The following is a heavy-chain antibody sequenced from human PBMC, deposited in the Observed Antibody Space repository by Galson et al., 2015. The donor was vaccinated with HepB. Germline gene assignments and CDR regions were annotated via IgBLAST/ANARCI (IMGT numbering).Heavy chain of an antibody. Sequence: SETLSLTCTVSGDSITTNYWSWIRQPPGKGLEWIGYIDYIGSTNYNPSLKSRVTISVDTSKNQFSLKLSSVTAADTAVYYCARQRTMGATFGYWGQGTLVTVSS. CDR2: IDYIGST. CDR3: ARQRTMGATFGY. V-gene: IGHV4-59*08. D-gene: IGHD1-26*01. CDR1: GDSITTNY. J-gene: IGHJ4*02.